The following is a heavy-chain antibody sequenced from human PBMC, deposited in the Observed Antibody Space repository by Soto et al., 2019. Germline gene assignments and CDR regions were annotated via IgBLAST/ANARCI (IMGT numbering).Heavy chain of an antibody. CDR3: ARDPEILDY. Sequence: QVQLVQSGAEVKKPGASVKVSCKASGYTFTSYGISWVRQAPGQGLEWMGWISGYNGNKKYAQKLQGTVTMTTDTAMGTTYMELRGLSTDEMVEYSCARDPEILDYWAQGTLVTVSS. J-gene: IGHJ4*02. V-gene: IGHV1-18*03. CDR1: GYTFTSYG. CDR2: ISGYNGNK.